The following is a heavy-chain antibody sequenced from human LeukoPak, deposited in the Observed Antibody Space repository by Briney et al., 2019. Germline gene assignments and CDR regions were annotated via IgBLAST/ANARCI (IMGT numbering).Heavy chain of an antibody. CDR3: ARVKLGGAIDY. CDR1: GSTFSDYY. CDR2: ISSSSSYT. V-gene: IGHV3-11*06. Sequence: GGSLRLSCAASGSTFSDYYMSWIRQAPGKGLEWVSYISSSSSYTNYADSVKGRFTISRDNAKNSLYLQMNSLRAEDTAVYYCARVKLGGAIDYWGQGTLVTVSS. J-gene: IGHJ4*02. D-gene: IGHD3-16*01.